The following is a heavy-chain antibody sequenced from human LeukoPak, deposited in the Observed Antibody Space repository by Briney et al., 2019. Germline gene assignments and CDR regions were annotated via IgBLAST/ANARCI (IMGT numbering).Heavy chain of an antibody. V-gene: IGHV3-43D*03. Sequence: GGSLRLSCAASGFTFDDYAMHWVRQAPGKGLEWVSLISWDGGSTYYADSVKGRFTISRDNSKNSLYLQMNSLRAEDTALYYCAKARRSGYDLGCVDYWGQGTLVTVPS. CDR1: GFTFDDYA. CDR3: AKARRSGYDLGCVDY. D-gene: IGHD5-12*01. J-gene: IGHJ4*02. CDR2: ISWDGGST.